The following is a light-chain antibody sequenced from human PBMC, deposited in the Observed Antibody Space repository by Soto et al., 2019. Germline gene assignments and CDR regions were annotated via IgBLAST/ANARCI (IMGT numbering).Light chain of an antibody. CDR1: QSVSSY. CDR2: DAS. J-gene: IGKJ1*01. Sequence: EIVLTQSPATLSLSPGERATLSCRASQSVSSYLAWYQQKPGQAPRLLIYDASNRATGIPARFSGSGSGTDFPLPISSLEPEDFAVFYCKQRRNWPPWTFGQGTKVEIK. CDR3: KQRRNWPPWT. V-gene: IGKV3-11*01.